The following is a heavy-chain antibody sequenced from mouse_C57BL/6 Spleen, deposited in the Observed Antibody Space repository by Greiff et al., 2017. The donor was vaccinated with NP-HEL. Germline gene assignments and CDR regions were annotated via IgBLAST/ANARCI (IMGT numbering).Heavy chain of an antibody. CDR1: GYSFTGYF. D-gene: IGHD2-4*01. Sequence: EVKVVESGPELVKPGDSVKISCKASGYSFTGYFMNWVMQSHGKSLEWIGRINPYNGDTFYNQKFKGKATLTVDKSSSTAHMELRSLTSEDSAVYYCARDDYGAMDYWGQGTSVTVSS. CDR3: ARDDYGAMDY. CDR2: INPYNGDT. J-gene: IGHJ4*01. V-gene: IGHV1-20*01.